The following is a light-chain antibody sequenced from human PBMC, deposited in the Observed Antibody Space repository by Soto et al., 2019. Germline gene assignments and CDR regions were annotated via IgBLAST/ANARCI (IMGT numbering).Light chain of an antibody. J-gene: IGKJ1*01. V-gene: IGKV3-15*01. Sequence: EIVLTQSPATLSLSPGERATVSCRASQSLNYDLAWYQQRPGQAPRLLIFGVSTRATDIPARFSGSVSGAEYTLTISALQSEDSAVYYCQHYHDWPWAFGQGTKVEIK. CDR3: QHYHDWPWA. CDR1: QSLNYD. CDR2: GVS.